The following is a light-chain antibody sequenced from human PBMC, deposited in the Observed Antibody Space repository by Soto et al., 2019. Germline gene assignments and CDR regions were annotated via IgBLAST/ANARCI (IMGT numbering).Light chain of an antibody. CDR3: QQYGSSAFT. V-gene: IGKV3-20*01. Sequence: ELVSTQSPGTLSLSPGERATLSCRASQSVSSSYLAWYQQKPGQAPRLLIYGASSRATGIPDRFSGSGSGTDFTLTISRLEPEDFAVYYCQQYGSSAFTFGPGTKVYSK. J-gene: IGKJ3*01. CDR2: GAS. CDR1: QSVSSSY.